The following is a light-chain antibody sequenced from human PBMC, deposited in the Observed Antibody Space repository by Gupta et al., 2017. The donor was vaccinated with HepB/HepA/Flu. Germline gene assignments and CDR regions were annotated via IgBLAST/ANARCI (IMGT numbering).Light chain of an antibody. CDR3: QQYYSTPPT. Sequence: DIVMTQSRDSLAVCLGERATITFKSSQIILYSSNNKNYLAWYQQKTGQPPKLLIYWASTRESGVPDRFSGSGSGTDFTLTISSLQAEDVAVYYCQQYYSTPPTFGQGTKVEIK. J-gene: IGKJ1*01. V-gene: IGKV4-1*01. CDR1: QIILYSSNNKNY. CDR2: WAS.